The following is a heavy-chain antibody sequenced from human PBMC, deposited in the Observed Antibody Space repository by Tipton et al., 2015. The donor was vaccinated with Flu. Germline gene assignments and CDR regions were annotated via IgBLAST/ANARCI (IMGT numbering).Heavy chain of an antibody. CDR1: GFSFSSFW. V-gene: IGHV3-7*01. CDR2: IKQDGSEK. Sequence: AVSGFSFSSFWMNWVRQAPGKGLEWVADIKQDGSEKYYVDSVEGRFTISRDNAKNSLYLQMNSLTADDTALYYCARGLTTVTAKDYFDYWGQGTLVTVSS. CDR3: ARGLTTVTAKDYFDY. D-gene: IGHD4-17*01. J-gene: IGHJ4*02.